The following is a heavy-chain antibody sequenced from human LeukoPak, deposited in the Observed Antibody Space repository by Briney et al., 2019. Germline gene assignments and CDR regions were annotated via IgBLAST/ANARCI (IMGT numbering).Heavy chain of an antibody. J-gene: IGHJ4*02. D-gene: IGHD6-19*01. CDR1: GYTFTGDY. Sequence: GASVKVSCKASGYTFTGDYMHWVRQAPGQGLEWMGWMNPNSGNTGYAQKFQGRVTMTRNTSISTAYMELSSLRSEDTAVYYCARGRTQWLVTPHYWGQGTLVTASS. CDR3: ARGRTQWLVTPHY. CDR2: MNPNSGNT. V-gene: IGHV1-8*02.